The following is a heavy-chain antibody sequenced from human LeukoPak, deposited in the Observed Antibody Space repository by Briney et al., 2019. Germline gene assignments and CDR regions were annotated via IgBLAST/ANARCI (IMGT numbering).Heavy chain of an antibody. CDR1: GDSVSTYY. J-gene: IGHJ4*02. D-gene: IGHD3-9*01. Sequence: PSETLSLTCTVPGDSVSTYYWNWMRQPAGKGLEWIGRVYVTGSTNLNPALQSRVTMSVDTSKNQFSLKLSSVTAADTAVYYCARGGPYDILTGYYRSAPGPPHYFDYWGQGTLVTVSS. V-gene: IGHV4-4*07. CDR3: ARGGPYDILTGYYRSAPGPPHYFDY. CDR2: VYVTGST.